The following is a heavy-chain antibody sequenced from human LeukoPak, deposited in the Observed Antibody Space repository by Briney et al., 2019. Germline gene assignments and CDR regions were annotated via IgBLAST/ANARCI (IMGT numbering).Heavy chain of an antibody. CDR3: ARAVVGSKQQLANWFDP. Sequence: GGSLRLSCAASGFTFSSYAMPWVRQAPGKGLEWVAVISYDGSNKYYADSVKGRFTISRDNSKNTLYLQMNSLRAEDTAVYYCARAVVGSKQQLANWFDPWGQGTLVTVSS. J-gene: IGHJ5*02. CDR1: GFTFSSYA. V-gene: IGHV3-30*01. CDR2: ISYDGSNK. D-gene: IGHD6-13*01.